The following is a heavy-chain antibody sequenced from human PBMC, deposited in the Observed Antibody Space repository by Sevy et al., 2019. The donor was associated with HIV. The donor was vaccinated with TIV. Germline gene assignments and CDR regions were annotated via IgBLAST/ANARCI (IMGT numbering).Heavy chain of an antibody. CDR1: GFNFRIYA. D-gene: IGHD1-26*01. J-gene: IGHJ4*02. V-gene: IGHV3-30*03. CDR2: ISYDGSDK. CDR3: ATGRQGATYGY. Sequence: GGSLRLSCAASGFNFRIYAMHWVRQAPDKGLEWVAVISYDGSDKFYAESVKGRFTISRDNSKNMVFLQLNSLRGDDTAVYYCATGRQGATYGYWGQRTPVTVSS.